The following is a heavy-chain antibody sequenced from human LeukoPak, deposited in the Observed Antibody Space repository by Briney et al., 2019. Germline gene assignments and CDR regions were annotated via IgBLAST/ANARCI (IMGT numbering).Heavy chain of an antibody. V-gene: IGHV3-21*01. Sequence: GGSLRLSCAASGFTFSSYSMNWVRQAPGKGLEWVSSISSSSSYIYYADSVKGRFTISRDNAKNSLYLQMNSLRAEDTAVYYCARVGDCSSTSCPGNRDAFDIWGQGTMVTVSS. CDR2: ISSSSSYI. CDR3: ARVGDCSSTSCPGNRDAFDI. CDR1: GFTFSSYS. J-gene: IGHJ3*02. D-gene: IGHD2-2*01.